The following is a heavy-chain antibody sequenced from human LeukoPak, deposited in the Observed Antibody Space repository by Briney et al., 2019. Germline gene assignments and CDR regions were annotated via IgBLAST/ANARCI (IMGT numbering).Heavy chain of an antibody. CDR3: ARGSGYDRLDP. V-gene: IGHV1-18*01. J-gene: IGHJ5*02. D-gene: IGHD5-12*01. CDR1: GYRFATSG. CDR2: INPYTGNT. Sequence: GASVKVSCKASGYRFATSGISWVRHAPGHGLEWMAYINPYTGNTNYAQNFQGRVTMTTDTSTSTAYMELKSLRSDDTALYYCARGSGYDRLDPWGQGTLVTVSS.